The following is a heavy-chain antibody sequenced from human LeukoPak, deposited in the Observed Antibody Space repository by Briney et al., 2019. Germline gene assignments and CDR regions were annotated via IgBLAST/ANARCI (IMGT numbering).Heavy chain of an antibody. CDR3: ARDKVGATIPGYYY. D-gene: IGHD1-26*01. V-gene: IGHV1-8*03. J-gene: IGHJ4*02. CDR2: MNPNSGIT. CDR1: GYTFTSYD. Sequence: ASVKVSCKASGYTFTSYDINWVRQATGQGLEWMGWMNPNSGITGYAQKFQGRVTISRNTSISTAYMELRSLRSDDTAVYYCARDKVGATIPGYYYWGQGTLVTVSS.